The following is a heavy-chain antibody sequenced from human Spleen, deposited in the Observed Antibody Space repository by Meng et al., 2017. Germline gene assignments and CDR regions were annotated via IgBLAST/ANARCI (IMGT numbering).Heavy chain of an antibody. D-gene: IGHD3-9*01. V-gene: IGHV4-31*02. CDR3: ARQLRYFDWFDL. Sequence: LQASGQCLVMPSQSLSLTSNASGWSMNNCDFYWSWLRQHPGRRLEWIGYIYHTGPTFYHPSLKSRITISLDTSQNKFSLEVASVTAADTAVYYCARQLRYFDWFDLWGQGTLVTVSS. CDR1: GWSMNNCDFY. J-gene: IGHJ5*02. CDR2: IYHTGPT.